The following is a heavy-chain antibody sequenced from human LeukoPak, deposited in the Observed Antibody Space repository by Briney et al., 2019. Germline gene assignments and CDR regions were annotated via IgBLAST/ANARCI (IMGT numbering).Heavy chain of an antibody. CDR1: GGSFSGYY. CDR3: ARRGRATTYYYYYYYMDV. J-gene: IGHJ6*03. CDR2: INHSGST. Sequence: PSETLSLTCAVYGGSFSGYYWSWIRQPPGRGLEWIGEINHSGSTNYNPSLKSRVTISVDTSKNQFSLKLSSVTAADTAVYYCARRGRATTYYYYYYYMDVWGKGTTVTISS. D-gene: IGHD5-12*01. V-gene: IGHV4-34*01.